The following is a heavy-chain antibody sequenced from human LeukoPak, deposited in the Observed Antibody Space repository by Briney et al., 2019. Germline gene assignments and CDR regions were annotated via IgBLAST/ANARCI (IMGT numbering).Heavy chain of an antibody. CDR1: GFTSSENW. Sequence: SGGSLRLSCAASGFTSSENWTHWVRHGPGKGLVWVSRINRDGSSTSYADSVKGRFTISRDNAKNTLYLQMNSLSADDTAVYYCARDTMTSSWYCDDWGQETLVTVSS. CDR3: ARDTMTSSWYCDD. D-gene: IGHD6-13*01. V-gene: IGHV3-74*01. CDR2: INRDGSST. J-gene: IGHJ4*02.